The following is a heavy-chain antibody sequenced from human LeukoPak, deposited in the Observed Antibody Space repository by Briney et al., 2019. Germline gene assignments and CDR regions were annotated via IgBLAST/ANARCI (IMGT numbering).Heavy chain of an antibody. CDR1: GGTFSSYA. CDR2: IIPIFGTA. J-gene: IGHJ4*02. D-gene: IGHD1-7*01. CDR3: ARAALAGTSVVAYYFDY. V-gene: IGHV1-69*05. Sequence: ASVTVSCKASGGTFSSYAISWVRQAPGQGLEWMGGIIPIFGTANYAQKFQGRVTITTDESTSTAYMELSSLRSEDTAVYYCARAALAGTSVVAYYFDYWGQGTLVTVSS.